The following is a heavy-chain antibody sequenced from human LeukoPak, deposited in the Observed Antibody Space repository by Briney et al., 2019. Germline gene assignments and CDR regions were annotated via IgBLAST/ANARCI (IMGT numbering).Heavy chain of an antibody. Sequence: ASVKVSCKASGYTFTGYYMHWVRQAPGQGLEWMGGIIPIFGTANYAQKFQGRVTMTRDTSTSTVYMELSSLRSEDTAVYYCARDYGGNSLDAFDIWGQGTMVTVSS. CDR2: IIPIFGTA. CDR1: GYTFTGYY. J-gene: IGHJ3*02. CDR3: ARDYGGNSLDAFDI. D-gene: IGHD4-23*01. V-gene: IGHV1-46*01.